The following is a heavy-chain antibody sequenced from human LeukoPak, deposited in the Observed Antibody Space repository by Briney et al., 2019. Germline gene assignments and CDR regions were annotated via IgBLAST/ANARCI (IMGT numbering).Heavy chain of an antibody. CDR2: ISWNSCSI. Sequence: GGSLRLSCAASGFTFDDYAMHWVRQAPGKGLEWVSGISWNSCSIGYADSVKGRFTISRDNAKNSLYLQMNSLRAEDTALYYCAKDTFDGQGGHYNWFDPWGQGTLVTVSS. D-gene: IGHD3-9*01. J-gene: IGHJ5*02. CDR3: AKDTFDGQGGHYNWFDP. V-gene: IGHV3-9*01. CDR1: GFTFDDYA.